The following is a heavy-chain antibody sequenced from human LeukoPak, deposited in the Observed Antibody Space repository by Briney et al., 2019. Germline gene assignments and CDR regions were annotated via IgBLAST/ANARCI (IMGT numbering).Heavy chain of an antibody. Sequence: PSETLSLTCVVSGYSVSSGYHWGWIRQPPGEGLEWIGSVYRSGSTYYNPSLKSGVTISVDTSKNQISLKVRSAAVADTAVYYCARETGVFDYWGQGTLVTVSS. J-gene: IGHJ4*02. D-gene: IGHD1-14*01. CDR1: GYSVSSGYH. V-gene: IGHV4-38-2*02. CDR2: VYRSGST. CDR3: ARETGVFDY.